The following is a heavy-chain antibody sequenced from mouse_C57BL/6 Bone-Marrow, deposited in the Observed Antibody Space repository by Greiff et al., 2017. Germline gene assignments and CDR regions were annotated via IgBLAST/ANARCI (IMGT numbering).Heavy chain of an antibody. V-gene: IGHV2-6-1*01. CDR1: GFSLTSYG. Sequence: VQLVESGPGLVAPSQSLSITCTVSGFSLTSYGVHWVRQPPGKGLEWLVVIWSDGSTTYNSALKSRLSISKDNSKSQVFLKMNSLQTDDTAMYYCARHDYGSRDYYAMDYWGQGTSVTVSS. CDR3: ARHDYGSRDYYAMDY. J-gene: IGHJ4*01. CDR2: IWSDGST. D-gene: IGHD1-1*01.